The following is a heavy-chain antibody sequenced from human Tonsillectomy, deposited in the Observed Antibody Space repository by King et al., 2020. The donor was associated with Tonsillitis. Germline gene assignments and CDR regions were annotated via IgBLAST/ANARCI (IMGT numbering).Heavy chain of an antibody. V-gene: IGHV4-59*01. CDR3: ARFLATRGKVYYYYMDV. D-gene: IGHD2-15*01. Sequence: QLQESGPGLVKPSETLSLTCTVSGGSISSYYWSWMRQPPGKGLEWIGYIYYSGSTNYNPSLKSRVTISLDTSKNQFSLKLGSVTAADTAVYYCARFLATRGKVYYYYMDVWGKGTTVTVSS. CDR1: GGSISSYY. CDR2: IYYSGST. J-gene: IGHJ6*03.